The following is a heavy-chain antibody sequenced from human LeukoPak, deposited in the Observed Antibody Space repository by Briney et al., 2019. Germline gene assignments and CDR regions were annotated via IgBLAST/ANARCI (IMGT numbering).Heavy chain of an antibody. CDR3: ARDSDYGSGSYFRTTNAFDI. Sequence: GGSLRLSCAASGFTFSSYSMNWVRQAPGKGLEWVSSISSSSSYIYYADSVKGRFTISRDNAKNSLYLQMNSLRAEDTAVYHCARDSDYGSGSYFRTTNAFDIWGQGTMVTVSS. V-gene: IGHV3-21*01. CDR2: ISSSSSYI. D-gene: IGHD3-10*01. CDR1: GFTFSSYS. J-gene: IGHJ3*02.